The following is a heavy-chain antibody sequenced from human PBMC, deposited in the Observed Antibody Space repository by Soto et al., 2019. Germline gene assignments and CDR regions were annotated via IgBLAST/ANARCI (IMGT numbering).Heavy chain of an antibody. CDR3: ARHPSNYYDSPEEYFQH. Sequence: QLQLQESGPGLVKPSETLSLTCTVSGGSISSSSYYWGWIRQPPGKGLEWIGSIYYSGSTYYNPSLKSRVTISVDTSKNQFSLKLSSVTAADTAVYYCARHPSNYYDSPEEYFQHWGQGTLVTVSS. CDR1: GGSISSSSYY. CDR2: IYYSGST. D-gene: IGHD3-22*01. V-gene: IGHV4-39*01. J-gene: IGHJ1*01.